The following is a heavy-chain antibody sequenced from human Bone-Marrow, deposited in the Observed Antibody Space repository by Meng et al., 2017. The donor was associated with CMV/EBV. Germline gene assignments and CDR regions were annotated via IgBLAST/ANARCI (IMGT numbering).Heavy chain of an antibody. Sequence: GESLKISCAASGFTFTSYAMSWVRQAPGKGLEWVSAISGSGDSTYYADSVKGRFTISRDNSKNTLIVQMNSLRAEDTALYYCARWSRGYSGYGAIIDWGQGPRVTGSS. CDR3: ARWSRGYSGYGAIID. V-gene: IGHV3-23*01. J-gene: IGHJ4*02. D-gene: IGHD5-12*01. CDR1: GFTFTSYA. CDR2: ISGSGDST.